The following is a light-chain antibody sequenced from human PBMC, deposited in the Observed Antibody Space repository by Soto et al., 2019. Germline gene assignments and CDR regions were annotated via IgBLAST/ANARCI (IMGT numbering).Light chain of an antibody. V-gene: IGKV3-15*01. CDR2: DAS. CDR1: QSVNSN. Sequence: EIVMTQSPATLSVSPGERATLSCRASQSVNSNLAWYRQKPGQAPRLLISDASTRATGVPARFSGSGSGTDFTLTTSSLQSEDSGIYYWQQYNFWPPLTFGGGTKVEIK. CDR3: QQYNFWPPLT. J-gene: IGKJ4*01.